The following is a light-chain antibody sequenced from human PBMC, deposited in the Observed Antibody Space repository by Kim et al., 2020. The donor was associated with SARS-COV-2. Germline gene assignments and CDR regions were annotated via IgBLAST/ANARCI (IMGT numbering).Light chain of an antibody. Sequence: RPTATVACSGTNNNVDNQGAAWRQQHQGHLPNLLSDRNNNRPSGISERLSASRSGNTASLTSTGLQPEDEADYYCSAWDSSLSAWVFGGGTQLTVL. CDR2: RNN. CDR1: NNNVDNQG. CDR3: SAWDSSLSAWV. V-gene: IGLV10-54*01. J-gene: IGLJ3*02.